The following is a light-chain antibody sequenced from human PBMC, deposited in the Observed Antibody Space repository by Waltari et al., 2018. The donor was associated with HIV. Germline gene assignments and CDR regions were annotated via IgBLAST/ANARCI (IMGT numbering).Light chain of an antibody. CDR2: WAS. V-gene: IGKV4-1*01. CDR3: QQYYGNPQT. Sequence: DIVMTQSPDSVAVSLGERATINCKSSQSVLFSGNQKTFLAWYQQKQGQSPTLLIYWASTRASGVPHRFSGSGSGTHFTLTISSLQAEDAAVYYCQQYYGNPQTFGQGTKVEIK. J-gene: IGKJ1*01. CDR1: QSVLFSGNQKTF.